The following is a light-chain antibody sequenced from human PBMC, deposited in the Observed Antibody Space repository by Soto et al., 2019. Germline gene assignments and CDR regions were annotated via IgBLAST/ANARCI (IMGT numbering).Light chain of an antibody. CDR3: QQYGISLLT. V-gene: IGKV3-20*01. J-gene: IGKJ4*01. Sequence: IGWTQAPGTLSFYPVVRATLSCRASLSFSSSYLAGYQQKPGQAPRLLIYGAYRRATGIPDRVSGSGTGTSLTRTISRLEPEDFAVYHCQQYGISLLTFGGGNKVQIK. CDR2: GAY. CDR1: LSFSSSY.